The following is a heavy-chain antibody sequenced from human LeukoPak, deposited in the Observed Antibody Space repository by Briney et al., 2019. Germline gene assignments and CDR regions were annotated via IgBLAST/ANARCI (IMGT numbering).Heavy chain of an antibody. CDR3: ARETSGWYGY. J-gene: IGHJ4*02. CDR1: GFTFGFYW. V-gene: IGHV3-74*01. Sequence: GGSLRLSCAASGFTFGFYWMHWVRQAPGKGLVWVSRISGDERSTSYAGSVKGRFTISRDNSKNTLYLQMNSLRVEDTAVYYCARETSGWYGYWGQGTLVTVSS. D-gene: IGHD6-19*01. CDR2: ISGDERST.